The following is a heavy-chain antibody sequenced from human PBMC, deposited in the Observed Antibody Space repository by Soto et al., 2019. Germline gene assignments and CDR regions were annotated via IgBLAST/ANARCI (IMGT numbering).Heavy chain of an antibody. CDR1: SGSISSSNW. CDR3: ARAGNSGWYNVSAFDI. V-gene: IGHV4-4*02. CDR2: IYHSGGT. J-gene: IGHJ3*02. D-gene: IGHD6-19*01. Sequence: SETLSLTCAVSSGSISSSNWWSWVRQPPGKGLEWIGEIYHSGGTNYNPSLKSRVTISVGKSKNQFSLKLSSVTAADTAVYYCARAGNSGWYNVSAFDIWGQGTMVTVSS.